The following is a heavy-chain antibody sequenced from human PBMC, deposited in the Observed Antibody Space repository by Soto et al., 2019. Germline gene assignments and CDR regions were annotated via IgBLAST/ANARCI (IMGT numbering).Heavy chain of an antibody. J-gene: IGHJ6*02. CDR3: ASVRGGYYYAMDV. Sequence: SETLSLTCAVYGGSFSSYYWTWIRQPPGTGLEWIGEINHSGSTNYNPSLKSRVTISVDKSKNQFSLKLSSVTAADTAVYYCASVRGGYYYAMDVWGQGTTVTVSS. D-gene: IGHD3-10*02. CDR2: INHSGST. CDR1: GGSFSSYY. V-gene: IGHV4-34*01.